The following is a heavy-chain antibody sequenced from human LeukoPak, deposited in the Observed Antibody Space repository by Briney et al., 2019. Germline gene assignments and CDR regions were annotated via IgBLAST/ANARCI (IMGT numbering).Heavy chain of an antibody. Sequence: GASVKVSCKASGYTFTSYGISWVRQVPGQGLEWMGWISAYNGNTNYAHKLQGRVTMTTDTSTSTAYMELRSLRSDDTAVYYCARDRLRYYDFWSGPNGDYWGQGTLVTVSS. CDR2: ISAYNGNT. CDR3: ARDRLRYYDFWSGPNGDY. J-gene: IGHJ4*02. CDR1: GYTFTSYG. V-gene: IGHV1-18*01. D-gene: IGHD3-3*01.